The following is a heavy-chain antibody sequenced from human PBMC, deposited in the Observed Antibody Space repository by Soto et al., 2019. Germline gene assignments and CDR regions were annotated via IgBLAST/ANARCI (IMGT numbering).Heavy chain of an antibody. CDR2: ISYDGSNK. D-gene: IGHD3-10*01. J-gene: IGHJ6*02. Sequence: PGGSLRLSCAASRFTFSSYGMHWVRQAPGKGLEWVAVISYDGSNKYYADSVKGRFTISRDNSKNTLYLQMNSLRAEDTAVYYCAKDRAARGLYYYYGMDVWGQGTTVTVSS. V-gene: IGHV3-30*18. CDR1: RFTFSSYG. CDR3: AKDRAARGLYYYYGMDV.